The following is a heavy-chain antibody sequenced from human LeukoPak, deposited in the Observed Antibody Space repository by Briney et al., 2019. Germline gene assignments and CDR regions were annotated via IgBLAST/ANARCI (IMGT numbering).Heavy chain of an antibody. CDR2: VSSSGTTI. J-gene: IGHJ4*02. Sequence: PGGSLRLSCAASGFTFSDYYMSWIRQAPGKGLEWVSYVSSSGTTIYYADSVRGRFTVSRDNAKNSLYLQMNSLRAEDTAVYYCARNDGNYHKFDYWGQGTLVTVSS. D-gene: IGHD1-7*01. CDR1: GFTFSDYY. V-gene: IGHV3-11*01. CDR3: ARNDGNYHKFDY.